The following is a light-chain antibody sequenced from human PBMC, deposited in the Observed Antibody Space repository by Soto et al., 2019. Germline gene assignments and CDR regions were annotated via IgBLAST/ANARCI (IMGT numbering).Light chain of an antibody. CDR3: QQYGGSPYT. CDR1: QSVSSNC. J-gene: IGKJ2*01. CDR2: AAS. Sequence: EIVLTQSPGTLSLATGERATLSCRASQSVSSNCLAWYQQKAGQAPRLLIYAASSRATGIPDRFSGSGSGTDFTLTISRLEPEDFAVYHCQQYGGSPYTFGQGTKLEIK. V-gene: IGKV3-20*01.